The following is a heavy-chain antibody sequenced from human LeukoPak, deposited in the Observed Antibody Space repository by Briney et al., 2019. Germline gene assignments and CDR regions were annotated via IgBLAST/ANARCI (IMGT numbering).Heavy chain of an antibody. CDR3: ARKYPDHWFDP. CDR1: GGSISSGNYY. Sequence: SETLSLTCTVSGGSISSGNYYWSWIRQPPGKGLEWIGYVFYLGNTYYAPSLKSRVTISVDTSKNQFSLKLSSVTAADTAVYYCARKYPDHWFDPWGQGTLVTVSS. D-gene: IGHD6-6*01. V-gene: IGHV4-30-4*01. J-gene: IGHJ5*02. CDR2: VFYLGNT.